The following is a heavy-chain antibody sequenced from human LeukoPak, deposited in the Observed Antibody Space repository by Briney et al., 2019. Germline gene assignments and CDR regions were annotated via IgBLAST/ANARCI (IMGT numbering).Heavy chain of an antibody. CDR2: THYSGTS. Sequence: SETLSLTCTVSGGSISSYYWSWIRQPPGKGLEWIGYTHYSGTSYYNPSLKSRVALSLDSSKNQLSLRLMSVTAADTAVYYCARLKLGYWNFDLWGRGTLVTVSS. J-gene: IGHJ2*01. V-gene: IGHV4-59*08. CDR1: GGSISSYY. CDR3: ARLKLGYWNFDL.